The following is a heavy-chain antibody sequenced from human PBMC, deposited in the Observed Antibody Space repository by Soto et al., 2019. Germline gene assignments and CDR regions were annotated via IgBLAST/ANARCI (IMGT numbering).Heavy chain of an antibody. CDR1: GYTFTSYD. CDR3: ARDGHYDFWSGPYPHSYYYMDV. D-gene: IGHD3-3*01. Sequence: ASVKVSCKASGYTFTSYDINWVRQATGQGLEWMGWMNPNSGNTGYAQKFQGRVTMTRNTSISTAYMELRSLRSDDTAVYYCARDGHYDFWSGPYPHSYYYMDVWGKGTTVTVSS. J-gene: IGHJ6*03. V-gene: IGHV1-8*01. CDR2: MNPNSGNT.